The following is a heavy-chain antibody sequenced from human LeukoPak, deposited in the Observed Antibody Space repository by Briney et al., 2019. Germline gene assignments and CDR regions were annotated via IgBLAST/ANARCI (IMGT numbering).Heavy chain of an antibody. CDR1: GYTFTSYD. CDR2: MNPNSGNT. CDR3: ARAAFGIDY. V-gene: IGHV1-8*01. D-gene: IGHD3-16*01. Sequence: GASVKVSCKASGYTFTSYDINWVRQATGQGLEWMGWMNPNSGNTGYAQKFQGRVTMTTDTSTSTAYMELRSLRSDDTAVYYCARAAFGIDYWGQGTLVTVSS. J-gene: IGHJ4*02.